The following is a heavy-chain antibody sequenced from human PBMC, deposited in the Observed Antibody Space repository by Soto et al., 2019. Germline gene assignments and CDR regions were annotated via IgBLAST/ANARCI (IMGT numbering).Heavy chain of an antibody. Sequence: GGSLRLSCAASGCPFSSYSMNWVRQATGKGLEWVSSISSSSSYIYYADSVKGRFTISRDNAKNSLYLQMNSLRAEDTAVYYCARDWGDVLRYFDWLAAIDYWGQGTRVTVSS. CDR3: ARDWGDVLRYFDWLAAIDY. CDR1: GCPFSSYS. D-gene: IGHD3-9*01. CDR2: ISSSSSYI. J-gene: IGHJ4*02. V-gene: IGHV3-21*01.